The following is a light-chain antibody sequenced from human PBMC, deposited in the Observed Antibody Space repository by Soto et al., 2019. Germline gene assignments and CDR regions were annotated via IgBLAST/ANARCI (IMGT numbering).Light chain of an antibody. CDR2: DVN. CDR3: SSYRSSNTVV. J-gene: IGLJ2*01. V-gene: IGLV2-14*01. CDR1: SSDVGGYNH. Sequence: QSALTQPASVSGSPGQSITISCTGTSSDVGGYNHVSWYQQYPGKAPKLMIYDVNNRPSGVSNRFSGSKSDNTASLTISGLQAEDEADYYCSSYRSSNTVVFGGGTQLTVL.